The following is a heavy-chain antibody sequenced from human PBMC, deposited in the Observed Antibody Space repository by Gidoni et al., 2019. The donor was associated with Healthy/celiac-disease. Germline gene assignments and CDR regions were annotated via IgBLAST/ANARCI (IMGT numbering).Heavy chain of an antibody. CDR1: GFTFSNAW. J-gene: IGHJ4*02. D-gene: IGHD5-12*01. Sequence: EVQLVESGGGLVKPGGALRLSRAASGFTFSNAWMSWVRQAPGKGLEWVGRIKSKTDGGTTDYAAPVKGRFTISRDDSKNTLYLQMNSLKTEDTAVYYCTTGRMDIVATTEIDYWGQGTLVTVSS. V-gene: IGHV3-15*01. CDR3: TTGRMDIVATTEIDY. CDR2: IKSKTDGGTT.